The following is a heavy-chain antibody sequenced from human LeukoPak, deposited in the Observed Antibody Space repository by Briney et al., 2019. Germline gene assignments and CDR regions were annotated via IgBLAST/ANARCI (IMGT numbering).Heavy chain of an antibody. D-gene: IGHD6-13*01. CDR2: IYTSGST. CDR1: GVSVTSYY. J-gene: IGHJ4*02. Sequence: PSETLSLTCTVSGVSVTSYYWSWLRQPAGKGLEWIGRIYTSGSTSYNPSLRSRLTMSVDTPKNQFSLNLSSVTAADTAVYYCARFTKDSSSSSGYYFDYWGQGTLVTVSS. CDR3: ARFTKDSSSSSGYYFDY. V-gene: IGHV4-4*07.